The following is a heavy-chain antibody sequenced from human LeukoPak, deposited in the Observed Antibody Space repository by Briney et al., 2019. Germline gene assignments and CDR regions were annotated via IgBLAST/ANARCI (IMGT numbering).Heavy chain of an antibody. CDR2: INSDGSTT. CDR3: ARSTGQFDY. CDR1: GFTFSSYW. D-gene: IGHD2-8*02. J-gene: IGHJ4*02. Sequence: GGSLRLSCAASGFTFSSYWMHWVRQAPGKGLVWVLRINSDGSTTGYADSVKGRFAISRDDAKNTLYLQMDSLRAEDTAVYYCARSTGQFDYWGQGTLVTVSS. V-gene: IGHV3-74*01.